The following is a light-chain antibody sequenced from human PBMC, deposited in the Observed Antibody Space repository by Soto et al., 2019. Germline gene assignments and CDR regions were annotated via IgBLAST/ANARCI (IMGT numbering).Light chain of an antibody. CDR3: QQYYSTPYT. Sequence: DIVMTQSPDSLAVSLGERATINCKSSRSILYSSNTKNYLAWYQQKPGQPPKLLIYWASTRESGVPDRFSGSGSGTDFTLTISSQQAEDVAVYYCQQYYSTPYTFGQGTKLEIK. CDR2: WAS. CDR1: RSILYSSNTKNY. J-gene: IGKJ2*01. V-gene: IGKV4-1*01.